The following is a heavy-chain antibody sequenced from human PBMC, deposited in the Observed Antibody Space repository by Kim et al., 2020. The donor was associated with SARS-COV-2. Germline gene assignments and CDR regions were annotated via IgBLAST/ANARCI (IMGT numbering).Heavy chain of an antibody. D-gene: IGHD3-9*01. CDR2: IWYVGSNK. Sequence: GGSLRLSCVGSGFTFNSYGMHWVRQAPGKGLEWVAGIWYVGSNKYYADSVKGRFTISRDNSKNTLFLQLNSLRLEDTAVYYCAKGGYDLLTGYGMDVWGQGATVTVSS. CDR3: AKGGYDLLTGYGMDV. V-gene: IGHV3-33*06. J-gene: IGHJ6*02. CDR1: GFTFNSYG.